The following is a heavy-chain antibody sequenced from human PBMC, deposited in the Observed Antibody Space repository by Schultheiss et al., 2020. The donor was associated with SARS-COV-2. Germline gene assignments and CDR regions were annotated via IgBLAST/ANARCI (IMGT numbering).Heavy chain of an antibody. J-gene: IGHJ4*02. CDR3: ARDPQSYYDSSGRDY. CDR1: GGSVNSGSSY. Sequence: SETLSLTCTVSGGSVNSGSSYWSWIRQPPGKGLEWIGRIHTSGTTNFNSSLKSRVTISVDTSKNQFSLKLSSVTAADTAVYYCARDPQSYYDSSGRDYWGQGTLVTVSS. CDR2: IHTSGTT. D-gene: IGHD3-22*01. V-gene: IGHV4-61*01.